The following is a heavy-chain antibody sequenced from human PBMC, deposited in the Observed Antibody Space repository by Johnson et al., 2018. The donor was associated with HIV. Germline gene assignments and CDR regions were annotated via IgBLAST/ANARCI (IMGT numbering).Heavy chain of an antibody. J-gene: IGHJ3*02. CDR2: ISYDGSNK. V-gene: IGHV3-30-3*01. CDR3: ASPLEAAAGPMDAFDI. D-gene: IGHD6-13*01. Sequence: QMLLVESGGGVVQPGRSLRLSCAASGFTFSSYAMHWVRQAPGKGLEWVAVISYDGSNKYYADSVKGRFTISRDNSKNTLYLQMNSLRAEDTAVYYCASPLEAAAGPMDAFDIRGQGTMVTVSS. CDR1: GFTFSSYA.